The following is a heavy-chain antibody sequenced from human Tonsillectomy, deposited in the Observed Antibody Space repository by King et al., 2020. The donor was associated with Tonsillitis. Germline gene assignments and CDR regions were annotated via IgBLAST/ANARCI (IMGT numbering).Heavy chain of an antibody. D-gene: IGHD1-1*01. CDR2: IWYDGSNE. CDR3: AREGLERPRGYMDV. V-gene: IGHV3-33*08. Sequence: VQLVESGGGVVQPGRSLRLSCAASGFMFSNYGMHWVRQDPGKGLEWVAAIWYDGSNEHYPDSVKGRFTISRDNSKNTLYLQMNSLRAEDTAVYHCAREGLERPRGYMDVWGKGSTVTVSS. CDR1: GFMFSNYG. J-gene: IGHJ6*03.